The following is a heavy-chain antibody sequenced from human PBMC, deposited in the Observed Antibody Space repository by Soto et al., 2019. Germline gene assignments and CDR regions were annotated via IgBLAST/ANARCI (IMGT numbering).Heavy chain of an antibody. Sequence: QVQLVQSGAEVKKPGSSVKVSCKASGGTFSSYAISWVRQAPGQGLEWMGGIIPIFGTANYAQKFQGRVTMTADVTTRTAYLELSSPSAEATAVYYCAREREGDGGGWYEGDYWGQGTLVTVSS. CDR3: AREREGDGGGWYEGDY. J-gene: IGHJ4*02. CDR1: GGTFSSYA. D-gene: IGHD6-19*01. CDR2: IIPIFGTA. V-gene: IGHV1-69*12.